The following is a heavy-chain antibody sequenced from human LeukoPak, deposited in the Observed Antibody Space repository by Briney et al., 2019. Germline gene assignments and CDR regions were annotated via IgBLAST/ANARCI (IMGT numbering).Heavy chain of an antibody. D-gene: IGHD3-22*01. CDR1: GGTFSSYA. CDR2: IIPIFGTA. J-gene: IGHJ4*02. Sequence: SVKVSCKASGGTFSSYAISWVRQAPGQGLEWMGRIIPIFGTANYAQKFQGRVTITTDESTSTAYMELSSLRSEDTAVYYCARGSRGYYDSSGYFDYWGQGTPVTVSS. CDR3: ARGSRGYYDSSGYFDY. V-gene: IGHV1-69*05.